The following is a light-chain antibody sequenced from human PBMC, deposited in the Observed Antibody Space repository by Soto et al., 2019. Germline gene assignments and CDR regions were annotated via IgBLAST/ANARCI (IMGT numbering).Light chain of an antibody. CDR3: SSYTSSSTVV. J-gene: IGLJ2*01. V-gene: IGLV2-14*01. Sequence: QSVLTQPASVSGSPGQSITISCTGTSSDVGGYTYVSWYQLHPGKAPKLMIYEVSNRPSGVSNRFSGSKSGNTASLTISGLQAEDEADYYCSSYTSSSTVVFGGGTQLTVL. CDR1: SSDVGGYTY. CDR2: EVS.